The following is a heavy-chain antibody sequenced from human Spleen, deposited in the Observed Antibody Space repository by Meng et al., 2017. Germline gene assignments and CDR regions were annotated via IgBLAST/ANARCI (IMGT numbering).Heavy chain of an antibody. CDR2: IFHGGST. D-gene: IGHD3-16*01. J-gene: IGHJ5*02. V-gene: IGHV4-4*02. CDR1: GASISSNNW. Sequence: QGQLQQWGAGLLKPSGTLSLTCAVSGASISSNNWWSWVRQPPGKGLEWIGEIFHGGSTNYNPSLKSRVTISVDKSKNQFSLKLSSVTAADTAVYYCSNYIWGSEPTGVLSWGQGTLVTVSS. CDR3: SNYIWGSEPTGVLS.